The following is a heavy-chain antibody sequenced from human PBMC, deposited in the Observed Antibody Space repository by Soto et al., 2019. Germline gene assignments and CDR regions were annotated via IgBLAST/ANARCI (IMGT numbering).Heavy chain of an antibody. CDR3: ARTSAGYSQSY. V-gene: IGHV4-39*01. D-gene: IGHD1-26*01. Sequence: ASETLSLTCTVSGGPISRSSYYWGWIRQSPGKGLEWIGNIYYSGSTNYHPSLKSRVTISVDTSKNQFSLKLSSVTAADTAVYYCARTSAGYSQSYWGQGTLVTVSS. J-gene: IGHJ4*02. CDR1: GGPISRSSYY. CDR2: IYYSGST.